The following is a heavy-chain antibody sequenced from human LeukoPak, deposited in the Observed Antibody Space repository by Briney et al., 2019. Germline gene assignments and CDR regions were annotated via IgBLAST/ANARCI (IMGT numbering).Heavy chain of an antibody. D-gene: IGHD3-10*01. CDR2: IYHSGST. CDR3: ARVPGGSGYDY. V-gene: IGHV4-4*02. J-gene: IGHJ4*02. CDR1: GGSISSSNW. Sequence: PSETLSLTCAVSGGSISSSNWWSWVRQPPGKGLEWIGEIYHSGSTNYNPSLQSRVTISVDKSKNQFSLKLSSVTAADTAVYYCARVPGGSGYDYWGQGTLVTVSS.